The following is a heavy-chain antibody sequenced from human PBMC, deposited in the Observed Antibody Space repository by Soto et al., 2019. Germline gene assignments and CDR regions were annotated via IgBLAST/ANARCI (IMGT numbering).Heavy chain of an antibody. Sequence: SETLSLTCAVYGGSFSGYYWSWIRQPPGRGLEWIGEINHSGSTNYNPSLKSRVTISVDTSKNQFSLKLSSVTAADTAVYYCARMGSGKFLYCSGGSCSVWFDPWGQGTLVTVSS. V-gene: IGHV4-34*01. CDR3: ARMGSGKFLYCSGGSCSVWFDP. D-gene: IGHD2-15*01. J-gene: IGHJ5*02. CDR2: INHSGST. CDR1: GGSFSGYY.